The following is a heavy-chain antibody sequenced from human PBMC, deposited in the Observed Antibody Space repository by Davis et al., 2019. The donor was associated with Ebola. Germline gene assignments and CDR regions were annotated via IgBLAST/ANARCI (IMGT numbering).Heavy chain of an antibody. CDR1: GASFSGYY. V-gene: IGHV4-34*01. D-gene: IGHD6-13*01. Sequence: MPSETLSPTCAVYGASFSGYYWSWIRQPPGKGLEWIGSIYYIGSTYYNPSLKSRVTISVDTSKNQFSLKLSSVTAADTAVYCCARRSRSWSQFAPWGQGTLVTVSS. CDR2: IYYIGST. J-gene: IGHJ5*02. CDR3: ARRSRSWSQFAP.